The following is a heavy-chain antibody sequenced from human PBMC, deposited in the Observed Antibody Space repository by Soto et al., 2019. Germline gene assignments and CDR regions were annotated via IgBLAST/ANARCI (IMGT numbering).Heavy chain of an antibody. CDR1: GGTFSSYA. CDR3: ARFGRSWYDHYYYGMDV. CDR2: IIPIFGTA. D-gene: IGHD6-13*01. V-gene: IGHV1-69*06. Sequence: SVKVSCKASGGTFSSYAISWVRQAPGQGLEWMGGIIPIFGTANYAQKFQGRVTITADKSTSTAYMELSSLRSEDTAVYYGARFGRSWYDHYYYGMDVWGQGTTVTVSS. J-gene: IGHJ6*02.